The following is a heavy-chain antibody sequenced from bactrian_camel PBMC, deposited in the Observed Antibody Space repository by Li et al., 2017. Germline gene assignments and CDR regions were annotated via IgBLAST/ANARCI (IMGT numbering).Heavy chain of an antibody. J-gene: IGHJ4*01. CDR2: ISSGSAST. D-gene: IGHD1*01. Sequence: HVQLVESGGGLVQPGGSLTLSCAASGFTFSSYSMHWVRQAPGKGLEWVSTISSGSASTRYADSVKGRFTISQDATKNTLYLQMNSLKTDDTGVYYCAVLNETFGARFAWCSDFRGEGTQVTVS. CDR3: AVLNETFGARFAWCSDF. CDR1: GFTFSSYS. V-gene: IGHV3S1*01.